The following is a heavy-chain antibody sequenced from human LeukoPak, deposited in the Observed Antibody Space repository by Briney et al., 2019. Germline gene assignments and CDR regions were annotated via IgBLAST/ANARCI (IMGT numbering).Heavy chain of an antibody. D-gene: IGHD2-15*01. J-gene: IGHJ1*01. CDR1: GYTFISYG. CDR2: ISTYNGNT. CDR3: TRVPPAYCRPGSCYRTEYFRH. Sequence: ASVKVSCKASGYTFISYGISWVRQAPGQGLEWMGWISTYNGNTNYAQKLQGRVTMTTDTSTSTAYMELKSLGSDDTAVYYCTRVPPAYCRPGSCYRTEYFRHWGQGTLVTVSS. V-gene: IGHV1-18*01.